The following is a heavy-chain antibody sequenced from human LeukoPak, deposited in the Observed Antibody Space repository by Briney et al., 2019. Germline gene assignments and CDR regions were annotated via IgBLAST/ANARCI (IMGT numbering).Heavy chain of an antibody. V-gene: IGHV3-33*05. CDR2: ISYDGSNK. CDR1: GFTFSSYG. D-gene: IGHD3-9*01. CDR3: AATASYYDILTGVAPTRAFDI. J-gene: IGHJ3*02. Sequence: PGGSLRLSCAASGFTFSSYGMHWVRQAPGKGLEWVAVISYDGSNKYYADSVKGRFTISRDNSKNTLYLQMNSLRAEDTAVYYCAATASYYDILTGVAPTRAFDIWGQGTMVTVSS.